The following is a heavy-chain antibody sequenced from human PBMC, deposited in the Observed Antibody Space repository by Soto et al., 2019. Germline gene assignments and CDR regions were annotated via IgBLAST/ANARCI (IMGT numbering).Heavy chain of an antibody. CDR3: ARGRIVAIGSGAYGMDV. V-gene: IGHV1-8*01. D-gene: IGHD5-12*01. J-gene: IGHJ6*02. Sequence: GASVKVSCKVSGYTFTSYDINWVRQATGQGLEWMGWMNPNSGNTGYAQKFQGRVTMTRNTSISTAYMELSSLRSEDTAVYYCARGRIVAIGSGAYGMDVWGQGTTVTVSS. CDR2: MNPNSGNT. CDR1: GYTFTSYD.